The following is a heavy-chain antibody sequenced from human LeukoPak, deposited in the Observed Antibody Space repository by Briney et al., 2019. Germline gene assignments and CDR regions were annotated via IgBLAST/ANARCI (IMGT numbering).Heavy chain of an antibody. V-gene: IGHV3-30*02. CDR3: APEGERGDRDGYFDF. CDR1: GFTFSDYA. J-gene: IGHJ4*02. D-gene: IGHD1-1*01. CDR2: IRNDGSLK. Sequence: HPGGSLRLSCAASGFTFSDYAMHWVRQAPGKGQEWVAFIRNDGSLKYFLHSVKGRFTISRDNSKNTLYLQMDSLRAEDTAVYYCAPEGERGDRDGYFDFWGQGTLVTVSS.